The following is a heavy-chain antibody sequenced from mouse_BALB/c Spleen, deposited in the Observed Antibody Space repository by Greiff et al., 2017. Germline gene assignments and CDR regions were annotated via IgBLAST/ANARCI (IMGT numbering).Heavy chain of an antibody. CDR2: ISSGGSYT. D-gene: IGHD1-1*01. J-gene: IGHJ2*01. V-gene: IGHV5-6-4*01. Sequence: EVKLMESGGGLVKPGGSLKLSCAASGFTFSSYTMSWVRQTPEKRLEWVATISSGGSYTYYPDSVKGRFTISRDNAKNTLYLQMSSLKSEDTAMYYCTRDRYYYGSRDYWGQGTTLTVSS. CDR1: GFTFSSYT. CDR3: TRDRYYYGSRDY.